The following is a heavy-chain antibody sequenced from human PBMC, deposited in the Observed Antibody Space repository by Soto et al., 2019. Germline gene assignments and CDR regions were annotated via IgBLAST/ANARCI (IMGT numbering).Heavy chain of an antibody. D-gene: IGHD3-10*01. CDR1: RGTFDYYT. CDR3: ATNYGSGSTHFDY. V-gene: IGHV1-69*02. Sequence: QVQLVQSGAEVKKPGSSVKVSCTASRGTFDYYTISWVRQAPGQGLEWMGRVIPMVGMSSYAQKFQGRVTISADKSTSTAYMVLNSLRSVDTAVYYCATNYGSGSTHFDYWGQGMVVTVSS. J-gene: IGHJ4*02. CDR2: VIPMVGMS.